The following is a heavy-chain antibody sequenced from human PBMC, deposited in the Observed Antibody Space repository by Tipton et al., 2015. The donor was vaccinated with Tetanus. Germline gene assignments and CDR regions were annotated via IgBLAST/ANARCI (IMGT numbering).Heavy chain of an antibody. V-gene: IGHV4-61*08. CDR3: ARTTRRWLHPDY. CDR2: ISDSGLT. CDR1: GASLRSGDYN. Sequence: TLSLTCSVSGASLRSGDYNWSWIRQPPGKGLEWLAYISDSGLTQYNPSLKSRVTISVDTAKNQFSLQLSSVTAADTAVYYCARTTRRWLHPDYWGQGTLVTVSS. D-gene: IGHD5-24*01. J-gene: IGHJ4*02.